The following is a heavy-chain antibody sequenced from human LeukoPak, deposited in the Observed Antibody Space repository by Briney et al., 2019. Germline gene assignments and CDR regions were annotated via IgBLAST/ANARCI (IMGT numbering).Heavy chain of an antibody. CDR3: ARDQASSYDLLTGYYSVWPFAP. D-gene: IGHD3-9*01. CDR1: GDSISSGGYS. V-gene: IGHV4-30-4*07. J-gene: IGHJ5*02. Sequence: SETLSLTCDVSGDSISSGGYSWSWVRQPPGKGLEWIGYIYSSGRSYYNPSLQSRVTISIDTSKNEFSLKVTSVTAADTAIYYCARDQASSYDLLTGYYSVWPFAPWGQGTQVTVSS. CDR2: IYSSGRS.